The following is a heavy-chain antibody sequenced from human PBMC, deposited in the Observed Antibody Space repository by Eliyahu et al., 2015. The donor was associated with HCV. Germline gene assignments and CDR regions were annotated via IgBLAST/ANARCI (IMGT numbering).Heavy chain of an antibody. CDR3: ARNYYGSGSGAFDI. D-gene: IGHD3-10*01. CDR1: GGTVXGGSISSYY. V-gene: IGHV4-4*07. J-gene: IGHJ3*02. Sequence: QVQLQESGPGLVKPSETLSLTCTVSGGTVXGGSISSYYWTWIRXPAGKGLEWIGRISATGSTNYNPSLKSRVTMSVDTSKNQFSLKLSSVTAADTAVYYCARNYYGSGSGAFDIWGQGTMVTVSA. CDR2: ISATGST.